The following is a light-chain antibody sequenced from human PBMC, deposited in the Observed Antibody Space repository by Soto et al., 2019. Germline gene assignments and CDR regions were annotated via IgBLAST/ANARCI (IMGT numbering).Light chain of an antibody. CDR1: SSNIGAGSD. V-gene: IGLV1-40*01. CDR2: GNN. Sequence: QSVLTHTPAVAGAPGQRVTMACTGSSSNIGAGSDVHWYQHLPGTPPKGVISGNNNRPSGVPDRFSGSKSGTSASLSITGLQAEDEADYYCQAYDTSLSGSVCGGGTKLNVL. CDR3: QAYDTSLSGSV. J-gene: IGLJ2*01.